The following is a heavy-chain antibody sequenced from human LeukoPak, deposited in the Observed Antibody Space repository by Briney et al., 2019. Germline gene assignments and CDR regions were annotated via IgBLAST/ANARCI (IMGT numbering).Heavy chain of an antibody. CDR1: GYTFTSYG. V-gene: IGHV1-18*01. CDR3: ARGRLVGATWSWFDP. D-gene: IGHD1-26*01. CDR2: ISAYNGNT. J-gene: IGHJ5*02. Sequence: ASVKVSCKASGYTFTSYGISWVRLAPGQGLEWMGWISAYNGNTNYAQKLQGRVTMTTDTSTSTAYMELRSLRSDDTAVYYCARGRLVGATWSWFDPWGQGTLVTVSS.